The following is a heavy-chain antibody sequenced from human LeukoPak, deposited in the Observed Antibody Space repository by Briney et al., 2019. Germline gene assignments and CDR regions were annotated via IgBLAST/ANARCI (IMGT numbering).Heavy chain of an antibody. V-gene: IGHV3-43D*03. Sequence: GGSLRLSCAASGFTFDDYAMHWVRQAPGKGLEWVSLISWDGGSTYYADSVKGRFTISRDNSKNSLYLQMNSLRAEDTALYYCARHRAAGGSYYYGMDVWGQGTTVTVSS. CDR1: GFTFDDYA. D-gene: IGHD3-10*01. J-gene: IGHJ6*02. CDR2: ISWDGGST. CDR3: ARHRAAGGSYYYGMDV.